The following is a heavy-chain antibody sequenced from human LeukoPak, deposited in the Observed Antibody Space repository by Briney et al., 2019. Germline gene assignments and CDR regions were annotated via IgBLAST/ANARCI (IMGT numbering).Heavy chain of an antibody. CDR1: GFTFRTYG. J-gene: IGHJ4*01. CDR3: SRDSKGESDY. V-gene: IGHV3-48*04. Sequence: GGSLRLSCAASGFTFRTYGMNWVRQAPGKGLEWISYININSDTVHYSNSVEGRFTISRDNAKNSLYLQMNSLRAEDTAMYYFSRDSKGESDYWGHGTLVTVSS. CDR2: ININSDTV. D-gene: IGHD1-26*01.